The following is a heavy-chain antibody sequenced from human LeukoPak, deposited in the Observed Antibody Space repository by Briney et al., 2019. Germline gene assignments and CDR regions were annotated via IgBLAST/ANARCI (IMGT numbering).Heavy chain of an antibody. J-gene: IGHJ4*02. Sequence: GGSLRLSCAASRFIFSSYAMSWVRQVPGKGLEWVSVISGSGGSTNYADSAKGRFTISRDNSKNTLYLDMNSLRVDDTAVYYCAKVSTRIAAPYYFDYWGQGTLVTVSS. CDR1: RFIFSSYA. CDR2: ISGSGGST. V-gene: IGHV3-23*01. D-gene: IGHD6-6*01. CDR3: AKVSTRIAAPYYFDY.